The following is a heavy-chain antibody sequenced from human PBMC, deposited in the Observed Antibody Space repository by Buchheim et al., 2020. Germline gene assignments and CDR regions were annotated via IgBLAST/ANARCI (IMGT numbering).Heavy chain of an antibody. D-gene: IGHD3-9*01. CDR1: GYTFTSYG. CDR2: ISAYNGNT. Sequence: QVQLVQSGAEVKKPGASVKVSCKASGYTFTSYGISWVRQVPGQGLEWMGWISAYNGNTNYAQKLQGRVTMTTDKSTSQAYMELRSLRSDDTAVYYCARVVRPVLRYFDWSHYNWFDPWGQGTL. V-gene: IGHV1-18*04. J-gene: IGHJ5*02. CDR3: ARVVRPVLRYFDWSHYNWFDP.